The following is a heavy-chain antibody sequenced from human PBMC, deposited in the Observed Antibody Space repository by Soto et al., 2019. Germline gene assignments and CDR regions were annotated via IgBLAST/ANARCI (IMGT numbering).Heavy chain of an antibody. V-gene: IGHV3-23*01. CDR1: GSTFSDYA. CDR2: ISDNGIKT. D-gene: IGHD6-19*01. Sequence: EVQLLESGGGLVQPGGSLRLSCAGSGSTFSDYAMNWVRQAPGKGLEWVSVISDNGIKTYYADSVKGRFNISRDNSKNTLSLQMNSLRAEDTAVYYCASRRGSSGWSRWFDPWGQGTLVTVSS. J-gene: IGHJ5*02. CDR3: ASRRGSSGWSRWFDP.